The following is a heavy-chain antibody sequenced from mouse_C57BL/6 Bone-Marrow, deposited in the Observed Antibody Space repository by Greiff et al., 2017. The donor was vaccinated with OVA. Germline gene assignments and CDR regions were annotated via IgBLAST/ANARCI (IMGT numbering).Heavy chain of an antibody. J-gene: IGHJ2*01. Sequence: VQLQQPGAELVKPGASVKLSCKASGYTFTSYWMHWVKQRPGQGLEWIGMIHPNSGSTNYNEKFKNRATLTVDKSSSTAYIQLSSLTSEDSAVYYCAETVVAEFDYWGQGTTLTVSS. CDR3: AETVVAEFDY. CDR1: GYTFTSYW. V-gene: IGHV1-64*01. CDR2: IHPNSGST. D-gene: IGHD1-1*01.